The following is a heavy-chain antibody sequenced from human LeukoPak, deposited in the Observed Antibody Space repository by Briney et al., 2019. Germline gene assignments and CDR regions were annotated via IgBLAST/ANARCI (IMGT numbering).Heavy chain of an antibody. D-gene: IGHD1-26*01. J-gene: IGHJ4*02. V-gene: IGHV3-30-3*01. Sequence: GGSLRLSCAASGFTFSSYAIHWVRQAPGKGLEWVAAISHDGSNKNYADSVKGRFTISRDNSKNTLYLQMNSLRAEDTAVYCCARDPTGATVITDYWGQGTLVTVSS. CDR1: GFTFSSYA. CDR3: ARDPTGATVITDY. CDR2: ISHDGSNK.